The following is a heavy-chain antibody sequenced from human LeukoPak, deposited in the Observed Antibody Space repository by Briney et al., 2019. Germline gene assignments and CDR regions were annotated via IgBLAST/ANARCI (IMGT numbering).Heavy chain of an antibody. CDR2: MNPKSDNT. CDR3: ARVDGSPDY. CDR1: GYTFTGYY. V-gene: IGHV1-8*03. D-gene: IGHD2-15*01. Sequence: ASVKVSCKASGYTFTGYYIHWVRQATGQGLEWMGWMNPKSDNTGHAQKFQGRVTITRDTSISTVYMELSSLRSEDTAVNFCARVDGSPDYWGQGTLVTVSS. J-gene: IGHJ4*02.